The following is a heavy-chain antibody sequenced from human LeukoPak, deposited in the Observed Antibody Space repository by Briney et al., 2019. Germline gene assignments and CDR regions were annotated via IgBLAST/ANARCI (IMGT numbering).Heavy chain of an antibody. V-gene: IGHV4-34*01. CDR2: INHSGST. CDR3: ARGPVGLRYQRDY. D-gene: IGHD4-17*01. Sequence: SETLSLTCAVYGGSFSGYNWSWIRQPPGKGLEWIGEINHSGSTNYNPSLKSRVTITVDTSKTQFSLKLSSVTAADTALYYCARGPVGLRYQRDYWGQGTLVTVFS. J-gene: IGHJ4*02. CDR1: GGSFSGYN.